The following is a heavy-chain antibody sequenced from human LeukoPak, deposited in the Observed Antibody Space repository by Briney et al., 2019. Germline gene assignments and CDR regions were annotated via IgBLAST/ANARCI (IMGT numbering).Heavy chain of an antibody. CDR2: IRYDGSNK. CDR1: GFTFSSYA. CDR3: AKDPSHYRGWNDYNGTFLGY. J-gene: IGHJ4*02. V-gene: IGHV3-30*02. Sequence: GGSLRLSCAASGFTFSSYAIHWVRQAPGKGLEWAAFIRYDGSNKYYADSVKGRFTISRDNSKNTLYLQMNSLRAADTAVYYCAKDPSHYRGWNDYNGTFLGYWGKGTLVTVSS. D-gene: IGHD2-8*01.